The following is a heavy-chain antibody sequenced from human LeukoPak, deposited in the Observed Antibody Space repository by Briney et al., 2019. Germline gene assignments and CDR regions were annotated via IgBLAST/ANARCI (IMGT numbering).Heavy chain of an antibody. CDR2: IYSGDSDT. D-gene: IGHD4-23*01. V-gene: IGHV5-51*01. Sequence: GESLKISCKGSGYSFTSYWIGWVRQMPGKGLEWMGIIYSGDSDTRYSPSFQGQVTISADKSISTAYLQWSSLKASDTAMYYCATTDIDYGGNFDYWGQGTLVTVSS. J-gene: IGHJ4*02. CDR1: GYSFTSYW. CDR3: ATTDIDYGGNFDY.